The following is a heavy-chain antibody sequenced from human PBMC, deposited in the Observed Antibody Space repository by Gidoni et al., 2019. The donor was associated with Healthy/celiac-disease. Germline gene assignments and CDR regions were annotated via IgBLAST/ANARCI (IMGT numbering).Heavy chain of an antibody. J-gene: IGHJ3*02. D-gene: IGHD6-13*01. CDR3: AREFGSSWREAFDI. CDR2: TYYRSKWYN. CDR1: GDGVSSNHAS. Sequence: QVQLQQSGPGLVKPSQTLSLTCAISGDGVSSNHASWNWIRQSPSRGLEWLGRTYYRSKWYNDYAVSVKSRITINPDTSKNQFSLQLNSVTPEDTAVYYCAREFGSSWREAFDIWGQGTMVTVSS. V-gene: IGHV6-1*01.